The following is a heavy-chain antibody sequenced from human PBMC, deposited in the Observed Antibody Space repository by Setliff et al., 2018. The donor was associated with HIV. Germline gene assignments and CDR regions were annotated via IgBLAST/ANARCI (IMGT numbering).Heavy chain of an antibody. J-gene: IGHJ4*02. V-gene: IGHV1-8*02. CDR3: AIPRITLFGVVIRAFDY. CDR2: MNPNSGNT. CDR1: GYTFTSYD. D-gene: IGHD3-3*01. Sequence: GSVKVSCKGSGYTFTSYDINWVRQAPGQGLEWMGWMNPNSGNTGYAQKFQGRVTMTKNTSISTAYMELSSLRSEDTAVYYCAIPRITLFGVVIRAFDYWGQGTLVTVS.